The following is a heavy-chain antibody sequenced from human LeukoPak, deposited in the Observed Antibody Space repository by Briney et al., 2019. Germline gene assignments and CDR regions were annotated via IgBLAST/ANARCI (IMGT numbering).Heavy chain of an antibody. J-gene: IGHJ5*02. CDR3: ARHRYYYGSGRRWFDP. D-gene: IGHD3-10*01. CDR1: GGSISSSSYY. Sequence: PSETLSLTCTVSGGSISSSSYYWGWIRQPPGKGLEWIGSIYYSGSTYYNPSLKSRVTISVDTSKNQFSLKLSSVTAADTAVYHCARHRYYYGSGRRWFDPWGQGTLVTVSS. V-gene: IGHV4-39*01. CDR2: IYYSGST.